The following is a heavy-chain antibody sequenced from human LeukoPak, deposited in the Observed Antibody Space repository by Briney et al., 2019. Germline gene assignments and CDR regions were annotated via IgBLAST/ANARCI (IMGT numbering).Heavy chain of an antibody. CDR2: ISSSSSYI. V-gene: IGHV3-21*01. Sequence: GGSLRLSCAASGFTFSSYSMNWVRQAPGKGLEWVSSISSSSSYIYYADSVKGRFTISRDNAKNSLYLQMNSLRAEDTAVYYCARDTNSAGAYFDYWSQGTLVTVSS. CDR3: ARDTNSAGAYFDY. CDR1: GFTFSSYS. D-gene: IGHD2-21*01. J-gene: IGHJ4*02.